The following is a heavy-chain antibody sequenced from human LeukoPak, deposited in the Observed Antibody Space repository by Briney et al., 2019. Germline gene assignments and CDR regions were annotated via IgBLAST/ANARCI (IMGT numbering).Heavy chain of an antibody. CDR2: ISNDGSRQ. D-gene: IGHD6-19*01. CDR3: AKEQGGSGWSGFDY. Sequence: GGSLRLSCAPSIGFTLRNYAIHWVRQAPGKGLEWVAVISNDGSRQHYADFLVGRFTISRDNSKNTVSLQMSSLRTEDTAVYFCAKEQGGSGWSGFDYWGQGTLVTVSS. V-gene: IGHV3-30*15. J-gene: IGHJ4*02. CDR1: GFTLRNYA.